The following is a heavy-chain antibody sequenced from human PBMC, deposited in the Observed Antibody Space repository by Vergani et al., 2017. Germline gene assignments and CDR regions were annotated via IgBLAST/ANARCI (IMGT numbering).Heavy chain of an antibody. V-gene: IGHV4-4*07. CDR3: ARVPLSYDSSGYYWGYFDY. Sequence: QVQLQESGPGLVKPSETLSLTCTVSGGSISSYYWSWIRQPAGKGLEWIGRIYPSGSTNYNPSLKSRVTMSVDTSKNQFSLKLSSVTAADTAVYYCARVPLSYDSSGYYWGYFDYGGQGTLVTVSS. D-gene: IGHD3-22*01. J-gene: IGHJ4*02. CDR1: GGSISSYY. CDR2: IYPSGST.